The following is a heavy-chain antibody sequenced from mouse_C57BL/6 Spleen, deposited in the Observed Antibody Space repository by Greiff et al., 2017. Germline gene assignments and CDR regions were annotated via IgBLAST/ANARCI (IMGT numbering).Heavy chain of an antibody. CDR2: IDPEDGET. D-gene: IGHD1-1*01. CDR3: ARSPHGYCGSSHWYFDV. J-gene: IGHJ1*03. Sequence: VQLQQSGAELVKPGASVKLSCTASGFNIKDYYMHWVKQRTEQGLAWIGRIDPEDGETKDAPKFQGQATITAATSSNTAYLQLSSLTSEDTAVYYGARSPHGYCGSSHWYFDVWGTGTTVTVSS. CDR1: GFNIKDYY. V-gene: IGHV14-2*01.